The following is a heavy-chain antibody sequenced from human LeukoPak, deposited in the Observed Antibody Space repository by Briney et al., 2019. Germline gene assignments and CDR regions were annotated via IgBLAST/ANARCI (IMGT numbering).Heavy chain of an antibody. D-gene: IGHD3-16*01. Sequence: GGSLRLSCAASGFTFSDYYMSWTRQAPGKGLEWVSYISSSGSTIYYADSVKGRFTISRDNAKNSLYLQMNSLRAEDTAVYYCAIDTLSGSYYGMDVWGQGTTVTVSS. CDR3: AIDTLSGSYYGMDV. CDR2: ISSSGSTI. CDR1: GFTFSDYY. J-gene: IGHJ6*02. V-gene: IGHV3-11*01.